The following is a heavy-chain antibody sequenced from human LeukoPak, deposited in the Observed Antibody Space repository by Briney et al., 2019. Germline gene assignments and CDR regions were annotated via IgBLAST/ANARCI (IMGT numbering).Heavy chain of an antibody. Sequence: GGSLRLSCAASGFTFTSYWMNWVRQAPGKGLEWVASIRQDGGEKSYVDSVKGRFTISRDNTKNSLYLQINSLRAEDTAVYYCARDGTAAGLYFDLWGQGTLVTVSS. D-gene: IGHD6-13*01. CDR3: ARDGTAAGLYFDL. J-gene: IGHJ4*01. CDR1: GFTFTSYW. CDR2: IRQDGGEK. V-gene: IGHV3-7*01.